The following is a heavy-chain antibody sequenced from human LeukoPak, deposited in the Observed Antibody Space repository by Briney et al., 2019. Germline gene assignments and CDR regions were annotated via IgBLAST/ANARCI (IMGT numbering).Heavy chain of an antibody. Sequence: RSGGSLRLSCAASGFTFRSYWMSWVRQAPGKGVEWVANIKADGSEKYYVDSVKGRFTISRDNAKNSMYLQMNSLRAEDRAVYYCAREDRGIYYYDSTAPRFDYWGQGTLVTVSS. V-gene: IGHV3-7*01. D-gene: IGHD3-22*01. CDR2: IKADGSEK. CDR3: AREDRGIYYYDSTAPRFDY. CDR1: GFTFRSYW. J-gene: IGHJ4*02.